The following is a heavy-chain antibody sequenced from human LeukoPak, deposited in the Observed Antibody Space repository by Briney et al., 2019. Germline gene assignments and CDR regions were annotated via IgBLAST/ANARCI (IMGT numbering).Heavy chain of an antibody. J-gene: IGHJ3*02. D-gene: IGHD3-16*01. V-gene: IGHV3-53*01. CDR2: IYSGGST. CDR1: GFTVSSNY. CDR3: AKKVGGVYGFDI. Sequence: GGSLRLSCAASGFTVSSNYMSWVRQAPGKGLEWVSVIYSGGSTYYADSVKGRFTISRDNSKNTLYLQMNSLRAEDTAVYYCAKKVGGVYGFDIWGQGTMVTVSS.